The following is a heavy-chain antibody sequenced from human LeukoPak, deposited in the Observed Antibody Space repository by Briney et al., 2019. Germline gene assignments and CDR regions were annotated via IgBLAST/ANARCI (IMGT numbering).Heavy chain of an antibody. Sequence: PGRSLRLSCAASGFTFSSYGMHWVRQAPGKGLEWVAIMWYDGSNKYYADSVKGRFTISRDNSKNTLYLQMNSLRAEDTAVYYCARDMATINYAFDIWGQGTMVTVSS. D-gene: IGHD5-24*01. V-gene: IGHV3-33*01. J-gene: IGHJ3*02. CDR2: MWYDGSNK. CDR3: ARDMATINYAFDI. CDR1: GFTFSSYG.